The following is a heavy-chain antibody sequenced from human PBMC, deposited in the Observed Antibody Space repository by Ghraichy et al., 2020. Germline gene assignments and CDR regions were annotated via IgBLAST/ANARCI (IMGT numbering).Heavy chain of an antibody. Sequence: SGPTLVKPTQTLTLTCTFSGFSLTTQGVGVGWLRQPPGKALEWLALIFWDDDKRYSPSLQNRLTVSRDTSKNQVVLTMTNMDPVDTATYYCARRPISYASGWFNYLDFWGQGSLVTVSA. D-gene: IGHD6-19*01. CDR2: IFWDDDK. V-gene: IGHV2-5*02. CDR1: GFSLTTQGVG. CDR3: ARRPISYASGWFNYLDF. J-gene: IGHJ4*02.